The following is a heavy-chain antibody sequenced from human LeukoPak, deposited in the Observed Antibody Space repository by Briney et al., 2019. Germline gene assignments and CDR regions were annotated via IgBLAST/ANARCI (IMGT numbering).Heavy chain of an antibody. J-gene: IGHJ4*02. D-gene: IGHD3-10*01. CDR2: ISAGGGNT. CDR3: ANIWFGEFPLFDY. CDR1: GFTFSIYA. Sequence: PGGSLRLSCAASGFTFSIYAMSWVRQAPGKGLEWVSGISAGGGNTYYADSVKGRFTISRDNSKNTLYLQMNSLRAEDTAVYYCANIWFGEFPLFDYWGQGTLVTVSS. V-gene: IGHV3-23*01.